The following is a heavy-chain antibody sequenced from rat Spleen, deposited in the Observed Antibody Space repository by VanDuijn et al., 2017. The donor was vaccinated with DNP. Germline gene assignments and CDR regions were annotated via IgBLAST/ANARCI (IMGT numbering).Heavy chain of an antibody. CDR3: ARLRLEWEVRAMDA. J-gene: IGHJ4*01. V-gene: IGHV3-1*01. CDR2: ISYGGST. CDR1: GXXITXXX. Sequence: EVQLQEXGPXXVKPSQXXXLTXXXTGXXITXXXWGXXXKFPGSEIEWIGHISYGGSTRYNPSLKSRISITRDTSKNQFFLQLNSLTTEDTATYYCARLRLEWEVRAMDAWGQGTSVTVSS. D-gene: IGHD1-1*01.